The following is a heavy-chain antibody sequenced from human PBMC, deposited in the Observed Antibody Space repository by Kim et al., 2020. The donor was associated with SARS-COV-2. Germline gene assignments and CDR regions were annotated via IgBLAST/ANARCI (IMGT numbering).Heavy chain of an antibody. CDR2: ST. V-gene: IGHV4-30-2*04. D-gene: IGHD1-26*01. CDR3: ARTLKMGATS. Sequence: STYYNPSLKSRVTISVDTSKNQFSLKLSSVTAADTAVYYCARTLKMGATSWGQGTLVTVSS. J-gene: IGHJ5*02.